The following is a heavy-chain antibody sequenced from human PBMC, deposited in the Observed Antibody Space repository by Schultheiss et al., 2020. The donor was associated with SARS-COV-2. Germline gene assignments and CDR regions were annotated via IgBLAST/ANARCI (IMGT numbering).Heavy chain of an antibody. Sequence: ASVKVSCKASGYTFSDYYMHWVRQAPGQGLEWMGWINPNSGGTNYAQKLQGRVTMTTDTSTSTAYMELRSLRSDDTAVYYCARDETTVTTWYYYGMDVWGQGTTVTVSS. CDR2: INPNSGGT. V-gene: IGHV1-2*02. D-gene: IGHD4-17*01. J-gene: IGHJ6*02. CDR1: GYTFSDYY. CDR3: ARDETTVTTWYYYGMDV.